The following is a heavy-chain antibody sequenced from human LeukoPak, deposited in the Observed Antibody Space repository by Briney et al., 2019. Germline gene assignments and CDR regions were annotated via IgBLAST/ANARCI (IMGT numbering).Heavy chain of an antibody. D-gene: IGHD3-9*01. CDR1: GFTFSSYW. Sequence: GGSLRLSCAAPGFTFSSYWMSWVRQAPGKGLEWVANIKHDGSEKYYVDSVKGRFTISRDNAKNSLYLQMNSLRAEDTAVFFFQAEDCIRYFDWLCDYWGQGTLVTVSS. J-gene: IGHJ4*02. CDR3: QAEDCIRYFDWLCDY. CDR2: IKHDGSEK. V-gene: IGHV3-7*01.